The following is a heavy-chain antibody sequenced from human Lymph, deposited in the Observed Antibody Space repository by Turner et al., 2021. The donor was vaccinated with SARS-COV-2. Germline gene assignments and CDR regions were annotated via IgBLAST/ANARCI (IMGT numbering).Heavy chain of an antibody. CDR1: GYPFTGYY. J-gene: IGHJ4*02. V-gene: IGHV1-2*02. CDR2: INPNSGGT. D-gene: IGHD3-10*01. Sequence: QVQLVQSGAEVKKPGASVMVSCKASGYPFTGYYMHWVRQAPGQGLEWMGWINPNSGGTNYPQKFQGRVTMTRDTSISRAYMELSRLRSDDTAVYYCARSRDLQSMIRGVDPFDYWGQGTLVTVSS. CDR3: ARSRDLQSMIRGVDPFDY.